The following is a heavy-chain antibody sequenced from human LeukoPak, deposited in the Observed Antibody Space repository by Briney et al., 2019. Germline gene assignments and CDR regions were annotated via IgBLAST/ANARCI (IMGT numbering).Heavy chain of an antibody. V-gene: IGHV3-23*01. CDR3: AKDEGYYDSSGYYYPNCFDY. D-gene: IGHD3-22*01. J-gene: IGHJ4*02. Sequence: GGSLRLSCAASGFTFRNYGMHWVRQVPGKGLEWVSGISASGGSTYYADSVRGRFTISRDNSKNTLYLQMNSLRAEDTAVYYCAKDEGYYDSSGYYYPNCFDYWGQGTLVTVSS. CDR1: GFTFRNYG. CDR2: ISASGGST.